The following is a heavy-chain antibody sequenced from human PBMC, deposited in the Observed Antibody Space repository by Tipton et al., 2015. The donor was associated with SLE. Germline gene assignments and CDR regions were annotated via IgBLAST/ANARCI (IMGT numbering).Heavy chain of an antibody. Sequence: TLSLTCAIYGGSFNGYYWSWIRQPPGKGLEWIGAINHSGNIDYNPSLKSRVTISVDTSKNQFSLKLSSVTAADTAVYYCARDFQTIFGVVIIRYFDYWGQGTLVTVSS. D-gene: IGHD3-3*01. CDR3: ARDFQTIFGVVIIRYFDY. CDR1: GGSFNGYY. V-gene: IGHV4-34*01. J-gene: IGHJ4*02. CDR2: INHSGNI.